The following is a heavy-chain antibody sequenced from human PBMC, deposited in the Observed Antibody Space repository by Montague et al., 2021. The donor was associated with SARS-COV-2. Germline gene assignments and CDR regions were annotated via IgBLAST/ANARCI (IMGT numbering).Heavy chain of an antibody. V-gene: IGHV4-39*01. J-gene: IGHJ4*02. D-gene: IGHD3-3*01. CDR3: ARGVPLGYDFWSGYPEIGDIDY. CDR2: IYYSGST. CDR1: GGSISSSSYY. Sequence: SETLSLTCTVSGGSISSSSYYWGWIRQPPGKGLEWIGSIYYSGSTYYNPSLKSRVTISVDTSKNQFSLKLSSVTAADTAVYYCARGVPLGYDFWSGYPEIGDIDYWGQGTLVTVSS.